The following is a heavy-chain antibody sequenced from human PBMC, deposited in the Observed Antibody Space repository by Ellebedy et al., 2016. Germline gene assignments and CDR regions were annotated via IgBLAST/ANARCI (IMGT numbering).Heavy chain of an antibody. Sequence: GGSLRLSCAASGFTFSNYGMHWVRQAPGKGLEYVSVISANGGRTHYADSVKGRFTISRDNSKNTLYLQMSSLRTEDTAVYYCVKTFQQWLLLDYWGQGTRVTVSS. J-gene: IGHJ4*02. D-gene: IGHD5-18*01. CDR2: ISANGGRT. V-gene: IGHV3-64D*06. CDR1: GFTFSNYG. CDR3: VKTFQQWLLLDY.